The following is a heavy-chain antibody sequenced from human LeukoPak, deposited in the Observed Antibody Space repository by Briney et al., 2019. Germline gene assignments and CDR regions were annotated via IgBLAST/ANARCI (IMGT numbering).Heavy chain of an antibody. Sequence: ASVKVSCKASGYTFTGYYMHWVRQAPGQGLEWMGWINPNSGGTNYAQKFQGRVTMTRDTSISTAYMELRSLRSDDTAVYYCARVIAAAGTYYYYYMDVWGKGTTVTVSS. D-gene: IGHD6-13*01. CDR3: ARVIAAAGTYYYYYMDV. CDR2: INPNSGGT. J-gene: IGHJ6*03. V-gene: IGHV1-2*02. CDR1: GYTFTGYY.